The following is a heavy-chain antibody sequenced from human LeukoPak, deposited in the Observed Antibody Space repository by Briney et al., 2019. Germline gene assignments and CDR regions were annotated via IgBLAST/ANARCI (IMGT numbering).Heavy chain of an antibody. CDR3: ARDHGRAMIPPYYYDGMDV. Sequence: SQTLSLTCAISGDSVSSNSAAWNWIRQSPSRGLEWLGRTYYRSKWYNDYAVSVKSRITINPDTSKNQFSLQLHSVTPEDTAVYYCARDHGRAMIPPYYYDGMDVWPRDHGHRLL. D-gene: IGHD3-22*01. CDR2: TYYRSKWYN. CDR1: GDSVSSNSAA. J-gene: IGHJ6*02. V-gene: IGHV6-1*01.